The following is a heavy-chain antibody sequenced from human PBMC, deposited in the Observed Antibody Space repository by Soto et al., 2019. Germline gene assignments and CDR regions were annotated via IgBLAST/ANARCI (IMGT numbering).Heavy chain of an antibody. V-gene: IGHV4-34*01. D-gene: IGHD6-6*01. J-gene: IGHJ4*02. Sequence: SETLSLTCAVYGGSFSGYYWIWIRQPPGKGLEWIGEINHSGSTNYNPSLKSRVTISVDTSKNQFYLKLSTVTAADTAVHYCARIELWYSSSSDNYFDYWGQGTLVTVSS. CDR3: ARIELWYSSSSDNYFDY. CDR2: INHSGST. CDR1: GGSFSGYY.